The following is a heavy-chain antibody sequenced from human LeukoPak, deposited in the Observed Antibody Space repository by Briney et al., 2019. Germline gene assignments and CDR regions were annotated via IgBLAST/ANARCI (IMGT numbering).Heavy chain of an antibody. CDR2: IWYDGSNK. V-gene: IGHV3-33*08. Sequence: PGGSLRLSCAASGFTFSSYGMHWVRQAPGKGLEWVAVIWYDGSNKYYADSVKGRFTISRDNSKNTLYLQMNSLRAEDTAVYYCASGTTYSRFDYWGQGTLVTVSS. D-gene: IGHD1-1*01. CDR3: ASGTTYSRFDY. J-gene: IGHJ4*02. CDR1: GFTFSSYG.